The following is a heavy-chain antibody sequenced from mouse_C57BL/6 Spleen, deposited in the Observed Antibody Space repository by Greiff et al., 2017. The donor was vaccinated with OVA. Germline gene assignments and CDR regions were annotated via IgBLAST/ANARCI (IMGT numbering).Heavy chain of an antibody. CDR3: GKWRDVGYAMDY. V-gene: IGHV1-63*01. CDR1: GYTFTNSW. J-gene: IGHJ4*01. Sequence: QVQLQQSGAELVRPGTSVQMSCKASGYTFTNSWIGWAKQRPGHGLEWIGDIYTGGGYTNYNEKFKGKATLTADKSSSTAYMQFSSLTSEDSSIYYCGKWRDVGYAMDYWGQGTSVTVSS. CDR2: IYTGGGYT. D-gene: IGHD3-3*01.